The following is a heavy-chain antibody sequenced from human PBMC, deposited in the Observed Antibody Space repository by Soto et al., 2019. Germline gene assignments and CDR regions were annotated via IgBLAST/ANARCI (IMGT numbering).Heavy chain of an antibody. J-gene: IGHJ3*02. CDR1: GGSISSGNYF. Sequence: PSETLSLTCTVSGGSISSGNYFWSWIRQPPGKGLEWIGYIYYSGSTYYNPSLKSRVTISVDTSKNQFSLNLNSVTAADTAVYYCARGRVGFDIWGQGTMVTVSS. V-gene: IGHV4-30-4*01. CDR2: IYYSGST. CDR3: ARGRVGFDI.